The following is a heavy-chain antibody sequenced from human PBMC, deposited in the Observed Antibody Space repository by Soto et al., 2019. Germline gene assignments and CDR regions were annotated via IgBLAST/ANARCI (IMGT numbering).Heavy chain of an antibody. CDR3: AGQGMVAAHREFDP. CDR1: SGTISSSNC. D-gene: IGHD2-15*01. CDR2: INQSGSP. V-gene: IGHV4-4*02. Sequence: SETLSLTCAVSSGTISSSNCWTWVRQPPGKGLEWIGEINQSGSPNYNPSLRSRVTISVDKSKSQFFLKLSSVTAADTAIYYCAGQGMVAAHREFDPWGQGSLITVSS. J-gene: IGHJ5*02.